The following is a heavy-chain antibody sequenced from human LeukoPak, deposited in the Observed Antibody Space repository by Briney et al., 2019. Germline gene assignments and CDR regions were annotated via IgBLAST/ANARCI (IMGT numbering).Heavy chain of an antibody. J-gene: IGHJ4*02. V-gene: IGHV4-59*01. CDR3: ARERSENHFDY. CDR1: GGSISSYY. CDR2: IYYSGST. Sequence: SETLSLTCTVSGGSISSYYWSWIRQPPGKGLEWIGYIYYSGSTNYNPSLKSRVTISVDTSKNQFSLKLSSVTAADTAVYYCARERSENHFDYWGQETLVTVS.